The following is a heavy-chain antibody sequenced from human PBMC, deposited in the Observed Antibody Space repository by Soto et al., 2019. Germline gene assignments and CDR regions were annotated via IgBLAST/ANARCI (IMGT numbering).Heavy chain of an antibody. CDR1: GGSISSYY. CDR3: ARHNYGSGSTYVHY. V-gene: IGHV4-59*08. Sequence: PSETLSLTCTVSGGSISSYYWSWIRQPPGKGLEWIGYIYYSGSTNYNPSLRSRVTISVDTSKNQFSLKLNSMTAADTAVYYCARHNYGSGSTYVHYWGQGTLVTVS. D-gene: IGHD3-10*01. CDR2: IYYSGST. J-gene: IGHJ4*02.